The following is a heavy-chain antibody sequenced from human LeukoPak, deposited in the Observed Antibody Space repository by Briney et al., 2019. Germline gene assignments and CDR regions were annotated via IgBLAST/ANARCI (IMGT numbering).Heavy chain of an antibody. V-gene: IGHV3-53*01. CDR2: IYSGGVT. J-gene: IGHJ5*02. CDR3: ARGVTTAGNTFNWFDP. CDR1: GFADSSNY. D-gene: IGHD6-13*01. Sequence: GGSLRLSCAASGFADSSNYMSWVRQAPGKGLEWVSFIYSGGVTYYADSVKGRFTISGDNSKNTLYLQMNSPRAEDTAVLYCARGVTTAGNTFNWFDPWGQGTLVTVSS.